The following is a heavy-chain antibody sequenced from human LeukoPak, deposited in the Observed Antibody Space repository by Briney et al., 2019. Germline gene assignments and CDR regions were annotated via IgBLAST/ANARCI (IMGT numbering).Heavy chain of an antibody. CDR2: IYYSGST. CDR3: ARSLLWLGEPGDAFDI. Sequence: SETLSLTCTVSGGSISSYYWSWIRQPPGKGLEWIGYIYYSGSTNYNPSLKSRVTISVDTSKNQFSLKLSPVTAADTAVYYCARSLLWLGEPGDAFDIWGQGTMVTVSS. V-gene: IGHV4-59*01. D-gene: IGHD3-10*01. CDR1: GGSISSYY. J-gene: IGHJ3*02.